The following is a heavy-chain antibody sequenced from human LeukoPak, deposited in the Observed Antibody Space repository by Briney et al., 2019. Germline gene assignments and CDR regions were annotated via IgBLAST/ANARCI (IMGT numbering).Heavy chain of an antibody. Sequence: GGSLRLSCETSGFTFSTYAMGWVRQAPGKGLEWVSAITGIGDNTFYLDSVKGRFTISRDNSVNTLYLQMNSLRAEDTAIYYCTKDPQGYGSAWHNFYFGSWGQGILVAVSS. CDR1: GFTFSTYA. D-gene: IGHD1/OR15-1a*01. V-gene: IGHV3-23*01. CDR3: TKDPQGYGSAWHNFYFGS. CDR2: ITGIGDNT. J-gene: IGHJ4*02.